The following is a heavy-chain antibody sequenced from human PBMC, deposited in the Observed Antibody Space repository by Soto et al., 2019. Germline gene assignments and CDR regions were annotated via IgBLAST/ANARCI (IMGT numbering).Heavy chain of an antibody. D-gene: IGHD3-10*01. J-gene: IGHJ5*02. CDR3: AKPRENTLRFGELTNWFDP. CDR2: ISGSGGST. CDR1: GFTFSSYA. V-gene: IGHV3-23*01. Sequence: GGSLRLSCAASGFTFSSYAMSWVRQAPGKGLEWVSAISGSGGSTYYADSVKGRFTISRDNSKNTLYLQMNSLRAEDTAVYYCAKPRENTLRFGELTNWFDPWGQGTLVTVSS.